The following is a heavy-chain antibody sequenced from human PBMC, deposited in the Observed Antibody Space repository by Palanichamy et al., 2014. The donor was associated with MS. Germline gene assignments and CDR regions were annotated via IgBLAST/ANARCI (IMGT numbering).Heavy chain of an antibody. CDR2: IYYSGST. CDR3: ARDGSGYCSNTNCHGWFDP. CDR1: SGSISSYY. D-gene: IGHD2-2*01. J-gene: IGHJ5*02. V-gene: IGHV4-59*01. Sequence: QVQLQESGPGLVKPSETLSLTCTVSSGSISSYYWSWIRQPPGKGLEWIGYIYYSGSTNYSPSLKSRVTISVDTSKNQLSLELSSVTAADTAVYYCARDGSGYCSNTNCHGWFDPWGQGTLVTVSS.